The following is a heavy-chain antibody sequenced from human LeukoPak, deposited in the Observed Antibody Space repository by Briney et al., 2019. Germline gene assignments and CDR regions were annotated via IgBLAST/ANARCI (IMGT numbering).Heavy chain of an antibody. CDR2: ISSSGGT. D-gene: IGHD3-22*01. CDR1: GDSISSGDYY. Sequence: NPSETLSLTCTVSGDSISSGDYYWSWIRQPAGKGLEWIGRISSSGGTNYNPSLKSRVTISVDTSKNQFSLKLSSVTAADTAVYFCARGPYSYDSSGAFDIWGQGTMVTVSS. CDR3: ARGPYSYDSSGAFDI. V-gene: IGHV4-61*02. J-gene: IGHJ3*02.